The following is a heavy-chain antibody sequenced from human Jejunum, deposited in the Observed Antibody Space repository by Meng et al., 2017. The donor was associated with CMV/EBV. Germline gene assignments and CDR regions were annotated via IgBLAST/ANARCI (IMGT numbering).Heavy chain of an antibody. CDR2: IYYSGST. V-gene: IGHV4-39*07. CDR3: VRDPSPLGWFDP. J-gene: IGHJ5*02. Sequence: VSGGSISSSSYYWGWIRQPPGKGLEWIVNIYYSGSTYYNPSLKSRATISQDTYMNQFSLKLTSVTAADTAVYYCVRDPSPLGWFDPWGQGSLVTVSS. D-gene: IGHD3-10*01. CDR1: GGSISSSSYY.